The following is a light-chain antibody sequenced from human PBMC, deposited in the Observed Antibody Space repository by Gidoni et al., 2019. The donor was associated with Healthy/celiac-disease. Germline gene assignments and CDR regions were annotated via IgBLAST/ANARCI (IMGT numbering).Light chain of an antibody. Sequence: DIQMTQSPSSLCASVGDRVTITCRASQSISSYLNWYQQKPGKAPKLLIYAASSLQSGVPSRFSGSGSGTDFTLTISSLQPEDFATYYCQQSYSTPRVTFGPGTKVDIK. CDR1: QSISSY. CDR3: QQSYSTPRVT. J-gene: IGKJ3*01. V-gene: IGKV1-39*01. CDR2: AAS.